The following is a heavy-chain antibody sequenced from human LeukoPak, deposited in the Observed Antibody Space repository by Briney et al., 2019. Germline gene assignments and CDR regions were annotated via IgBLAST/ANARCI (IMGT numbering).Heavy chain of an antibody. D-gene: IGHD4-17*01. V-gene: IGHV3-23*01. J-gene: IGHJ1*01. Sequence: TGGSLRLSCAASGFTFRSYAMSWVRQAPGKGLEWVSAISGSGGSTYYADSVKGRFTISRDNSKNTLYLQMNSLRAEDTAVYYCAKGAYGDYEYFQHWGQGTLVTVSS. CDR1: GFTFRSYA. CDR2: ISGSGGST. CDR3: AKGAYGDYEYFQH.